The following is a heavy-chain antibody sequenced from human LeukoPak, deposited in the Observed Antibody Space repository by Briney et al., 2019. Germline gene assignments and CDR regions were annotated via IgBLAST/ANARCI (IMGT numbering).Heavy chain of an antibody. CDR2: IYSGGST. CDR3: ARDHVEDSGNLPAYFDY. J-gene: IGHJ4*02. D-gene: IGHD5-12*01. V-gene: IGHV3-66*01. Sequence: GGSLRLSCAASGFTFSSYWMSWVRQAPGKGLEWVSVIYSGGSTYYADSVKGRFTISRDNSKNMMYLQMNSLRAEDTAVYYCARDHVEDSGNLPAYFDYWGQGTLVTVSS. CDR1: GFTFSSYW.